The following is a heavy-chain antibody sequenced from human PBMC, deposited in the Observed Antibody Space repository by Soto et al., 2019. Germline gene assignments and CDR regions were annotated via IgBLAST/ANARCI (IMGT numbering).Heavy chain of an antibody. D-gene: IGHD3-10*01. CDR1: GFTFSSYW. V-gene: IGHV3-7*01. Sequence: EVQLVESGGGLVQPGGSLRLSCAASGFTFSSYWMSWVRQAPGKGLEWVANIKQDGGAKYYVDSVKGRFTSSRDNAKNSLYLQMNSLRAEDTAVYYCAREAVLWFGELSLDYWGQGTLVTVSS. CDR3: AREAVLWFGELSLDY. J-gene: IGHJ4*02. CDR2: IKQDGGAK.